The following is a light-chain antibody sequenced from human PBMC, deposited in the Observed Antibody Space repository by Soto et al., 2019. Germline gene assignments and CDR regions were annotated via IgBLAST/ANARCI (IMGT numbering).Light chain of an antibody. V-gene: IGLV2-14*03. CDR1: NDDVGGYNY. Sequence: QSVLTQPASVSGSPGQSITISCTGTNDDVGGYNYVSWYQQHPGKAPKLMIYDVTSRPSGVSNRFSGSKSGNTASLTISGLQAEDEADYYCSSYTSSSTLVFGGGTKLTVL. J-gene: IGLJ2*01. CDR2: DVT. CDR3: SSYTSSSTLV.